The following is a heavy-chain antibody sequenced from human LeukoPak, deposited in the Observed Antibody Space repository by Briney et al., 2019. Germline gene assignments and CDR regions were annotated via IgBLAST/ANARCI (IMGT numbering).Heavy chain of an antibody. CDR2: ISTSSSTI. CDR1: GFNFITYS. V-gene: IGHV3-48*04. Sequence: GGSLRLSCAASGFNFITYSMNWVRQAPGKGLEWVSYISTSSSTIYYADSVKGRFTISRDNAKNSLYLQMNSLRAEDTAVYYCARGSSSSSWGAPDYWGQGTLVTVSS. CDR3: ARGSSSSSWGAPDY. J-gene: IGHJ4*02. D-gene: IGHD6-6*01.